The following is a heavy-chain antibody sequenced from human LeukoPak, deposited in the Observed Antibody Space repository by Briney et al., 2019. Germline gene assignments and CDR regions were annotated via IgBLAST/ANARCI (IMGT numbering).Heavy chain of an antibody. Sequence: SETLSLTCTVSGGSISSYYWSWIRQPPGKGLEWIGYIYYSGTTNYNPSLKSRVSISVDTSKNQFSLKLSSVTAADTAVYYCARHGSPYYYGSGSSNFDYWGQGTLVTVSS. CDR2: IYYSGTT. CDR3: ARHGSPYYYGSGSSNFDY. D-gene: IGHD3-10*01. V-gene: IGHV4-59*08. J-gene: IGHJ4*02. CDR1: GGSISSYY.